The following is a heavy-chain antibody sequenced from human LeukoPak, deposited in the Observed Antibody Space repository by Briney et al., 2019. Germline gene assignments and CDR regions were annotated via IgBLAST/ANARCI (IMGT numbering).Heavy chain of an antibody. Sequence: PSETLSLTCAVYGGSFSGYYWSWIRQPPGKGLEWIGYIYYSGGTNYNPSLKSRVTISVDTSKNQFSLKLSSVTAADTAVYFCARRLRYYYGMDVWGQGTTVTVSS. V-gene: IGHV4-59*08. CDR3: ARRLRYYYGMDV. CDR1: GGSFSGYY. CDR2: IYYSGGT. J-gene: IGHJ6*02. D-gene: IGHD5/OR15-5a*01.